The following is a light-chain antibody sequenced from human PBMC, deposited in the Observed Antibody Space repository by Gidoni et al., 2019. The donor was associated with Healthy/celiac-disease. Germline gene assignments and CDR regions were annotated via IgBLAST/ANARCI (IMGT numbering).Light chain of an antibody. CDR3: AAWDDSLSVL. J-gene: IGLJ2*01. V-gene: IGLV1-47*01. CDR1: SSNIGSNY. Sequence: QSVLTQPPSASGTPGQRVTIFCSGSSSNIGSNYVYWYQQLPGTAPKLLIYRNNQRPSGVPDRFSGSKSGTSASLAISGLRSEDEAEYYCAAWDDSLSVLFGGGTKLTVL. CDR2: RNN.